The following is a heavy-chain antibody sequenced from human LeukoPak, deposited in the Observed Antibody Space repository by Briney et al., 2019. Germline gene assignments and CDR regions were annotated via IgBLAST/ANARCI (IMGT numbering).Heavy chain of an antibody. J-gene: IGHJ4*02. V-gene: IGHV3-23*01. CDR2: MRCSGGST. D-gene: IGHD3-16*02. CDR3: AKRVWGYHPDY. Sequence: GGSLRLSCAASGFTFSSYAMNWVRQAPGKGLEWVSGMRCSGGSTYYADSVKGRFTISRDNPKNTVYLKMHSLRVEDTAVNYCAKRVWGYHPDYWGQGTLVTVSS. CDR1: GFTFSSYA.